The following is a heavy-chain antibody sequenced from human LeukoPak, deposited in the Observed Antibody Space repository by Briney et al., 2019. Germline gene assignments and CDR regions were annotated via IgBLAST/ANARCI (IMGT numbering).Heavy chain of an antibody. V-gene: IGHV3-21*01. CDR1: GFKLFGEYS. J-gene: IGHJ4*02. Sequence: GGSLRLSCAASGFKLFGEYSMNWVRQAPGKGLEWVSSISSTSSYIFYADSVKGRFTISRDNAKNSLYLQMNSLRAEDTAVYYCARGIVGTTETTFDYWGQGTLVTVSS. CDR2: ISSTSSYI. CDR3: ARGIVGTTETTFDY. D-gene: IGHD1-26*01.